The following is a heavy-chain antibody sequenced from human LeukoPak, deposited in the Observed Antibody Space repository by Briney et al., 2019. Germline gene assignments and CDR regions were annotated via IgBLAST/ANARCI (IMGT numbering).Heavy chain of an antibody. D-gene: IGHD3-22*01. CDR2: ISGSRGST. CDR3: AIHYYDSSARMDY. Sequence: PGGSLRLSCAASGFTFTSYAMSWVRQAPGKGLEWVSAISGSRGSTYYADSVKGRFTISRDNSKNTLYLQMNSLRAEDTAVYYCAIHYYDSSARMDYWGQGTLVTVSS. V-gene: IGHV3-23*01. CDR1: GFTFTSYA. J-gene: IGHJ4*02.